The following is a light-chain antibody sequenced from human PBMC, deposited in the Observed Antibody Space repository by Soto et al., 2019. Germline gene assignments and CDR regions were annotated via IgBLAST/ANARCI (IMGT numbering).Light chain of an antibody. V-gene: IGKV1-5*01. Sequence: DIQMTQSPSTLSASVGDRVTITCRASQSIFNWLAWYQQQPGKAPNLLIFDAYSLQSGVPSRFSGSGSWTEFTLTISSLQPDDSATDYCQQYTRATFGQGTKLEIK. J-gene: IGKJ2*01. CDR1: QSIFNW. CDR3: QQYTRAT. CDR2: DAY.